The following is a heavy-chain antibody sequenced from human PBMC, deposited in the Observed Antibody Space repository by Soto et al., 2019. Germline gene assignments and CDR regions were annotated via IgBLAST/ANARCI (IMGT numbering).Heavy chain of an antibody. CDR1: GFDFGSFG. CDR2: IVVASGRT. Sequence: SVKVSCKASGFDFGSFGIQFLRQTRGRGLEWIGWIVVASGRTNYARQFQGRVAFSGDMSSTTAYMDLYDLKSDDTAVYFCSADHPHTAIGWPVWGQGTTVTVSS. CDR3: SADHPHTAIGWPV. J-gene: IGHJ6*02. V-gene: IGHV1-58*02.